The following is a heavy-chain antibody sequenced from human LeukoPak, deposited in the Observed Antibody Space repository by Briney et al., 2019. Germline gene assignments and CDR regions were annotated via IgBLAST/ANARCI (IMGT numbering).Heavy chain of an antibody. D-gene: IGHD2-15*01. CDR3: ARDRDIVVDRGWFDL. CDR1: GGSFSTYY. Sequence: SETLSLTCAVYGGSFSTYYWSWIRQPPGKGLEWIGEISHSGSTNYSPSLKSRVTISVDTSKNQFSLKLSSVTAADTAVYYCARDRDIVVDRGWFDLWGQGTLVTVSS. CDR2: ISHSGST. V-gene: IGHV4-34*01. J-gene: IGHJ5*02.